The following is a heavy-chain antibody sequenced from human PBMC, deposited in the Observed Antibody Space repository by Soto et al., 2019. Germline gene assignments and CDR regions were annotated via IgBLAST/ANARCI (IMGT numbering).Heavy chain of an antibody. CDR1: GYTFTSYA. D-gene: IGHD3-10*01. V-gene: IGHV1-3*01. Sequence: QVQLVQSGAEVKKPGASVKVSCKASGYTFTSYAMHWVRQAPGQRLEWMGWINAGNGNTKYSQKFQGRVTITRDTSASTAYMELSSLRAEDTAVYYCAREMRPRLLWFGELAYNWFDPWGQGTLVTVSS. CDR2: INAGNGNT. J-gene: IGHJ5*02. CDR3: AREMRPRLLWFGELAYNWFDP.